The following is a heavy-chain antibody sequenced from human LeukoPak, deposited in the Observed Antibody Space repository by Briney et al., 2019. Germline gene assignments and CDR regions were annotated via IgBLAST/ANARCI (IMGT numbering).Heavy chain of an antibody. CDR2: ISSSSSYI. J-gene: IGHJ3*02. Sequence: GGSLRLSCAASGFTFSTYCSYWVRQAPGKGLEWVSSISSSSSYIYYADSVKRRFTISRDNAKNSLYLQMNSLRAEDTAVYYCARGAMVRGVIIGAFDIWGQGTMVTVSS. V-gene: IGHV3-21*01. D-gene: IGHD3-10*01. CDR3: ARGAMVRGVIIGAFDI. CDR1: GFTFSTYC.